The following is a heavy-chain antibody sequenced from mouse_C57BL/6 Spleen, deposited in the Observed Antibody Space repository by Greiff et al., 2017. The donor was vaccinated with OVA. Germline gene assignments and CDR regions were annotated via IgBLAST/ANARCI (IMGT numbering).Heavy chain of an antibody. CDR3: ARESNDLRYCDV. CDR1: GFTFSSYA. CDR2: ISDGGSYT. Sequence: EVMLVESGGGLVKPGGSLKLSCAASGFTFSSYAMSWVRQTPEKRLEWVATISDGGSYTYYPDNVKGRFTISRDNAKNNLYLQMSHLKSEDTAMYDCARESNDLRYCDVWGTGTTVTVSS. D-gene: IGHD2-12*01. J-gene: IGHJ1*03. V-gene: IGHV5-4*01.